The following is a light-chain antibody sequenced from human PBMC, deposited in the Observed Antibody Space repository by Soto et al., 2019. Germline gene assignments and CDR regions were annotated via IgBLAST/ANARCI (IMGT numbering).Light chain of an antibody. V-gene: IGKV3-15*01. J-gene: IGKJ3*01. CDR1: QSVSSK. CDR2: GAS. Sequence: EIVMTQSPATLSVSPGERATLSCRASQSVSSKLAWYQQKPGQAPRLLIYGASTRATGIPARVSGSGSGTEFSLTLSSLQSEDFAVYYCQQYKKWPPSFTFGPGTKVHI. CDR3: QQYKKWPPSFT.